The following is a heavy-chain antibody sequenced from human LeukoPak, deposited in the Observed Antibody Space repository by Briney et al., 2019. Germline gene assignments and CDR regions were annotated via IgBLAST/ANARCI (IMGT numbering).Heavy chain of an antibody. CDR3: AKADTYYYDSSGYYRD. Sequence: GGSLRLSCAASGFTFSSYAMSWVRQAPGKGLEWVSAISGSGGSTYYADSVKGRFTISRDNSKNTLYLQMNSLRTEDTALYYCAKADTYYYDSSGYYRDWGQGTLVTVSS. CDR2: ISGSGGST. D-gene: IGHD3-22*01. J-gene: IGHJ4*02. CDR1: GFTFSSYA. V-gene: IGHV3-23*01.